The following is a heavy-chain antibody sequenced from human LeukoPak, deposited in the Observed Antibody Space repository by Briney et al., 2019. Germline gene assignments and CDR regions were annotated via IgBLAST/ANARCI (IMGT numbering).Heavy chain of an antibody. CDR1: GFTFDDYA. CDR3: AKTYCSSTSCPLAHGAFDY. CDR2: ISWNSGSI. V-gene: IGHV3-9*01. J-gene: IGHJ4*02. D-gene: IGHD2-2*01. Sequence: GGSLRLSCAASGFTFDDYAMHWVRQAPGKGLEWVSGISWNSGSIGYADSVKGRFTISRDNAKNSLYLQMNSLRAEDTALYYCAKTYCSSTSCPLAHGAFDYWGQGTLVTVSS.